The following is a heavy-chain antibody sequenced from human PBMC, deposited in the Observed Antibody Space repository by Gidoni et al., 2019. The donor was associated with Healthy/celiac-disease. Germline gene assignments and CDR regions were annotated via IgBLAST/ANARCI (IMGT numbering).Heavy chain of an antibody. CDR2: INPNSGGT. V-gene: IGHV1-2*06. J-gene: IGHJ3*02. CDR3: LLWFRELLNDAFDI. CDR1: ESPFTGYY. Sequence: QVQLGQPGAEVKKPGPSVKFSCKAPESPFTGYYMHWVRQARGQGLEWMGRINPNSGGTNYAQKFQGRVTMTRDTSISTAYMELSRLRSDDTAVYYCLLWFRELLNDAFDIWGQGTMVTVSS. D-gene: IGHD3-10*01.